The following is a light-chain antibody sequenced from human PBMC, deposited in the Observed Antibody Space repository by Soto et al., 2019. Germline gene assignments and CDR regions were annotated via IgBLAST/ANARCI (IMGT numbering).Light chain of an antibody. CDR3: QQYGSSPPIT. CDR2: GAS. J-gene: IGKJ5*01. V-gene: IGKV3-20*01. CDR1: QSISSY. Sequence: NQSPSSLSASVGDRVTITCRASQSISSYLAWYQQKPGQAPRLLIYGASSRATGIPDRFSGSGSGTDFTLTISRLEPEDFAVYYCQQYGSSPPITFGQVTRLEIK.